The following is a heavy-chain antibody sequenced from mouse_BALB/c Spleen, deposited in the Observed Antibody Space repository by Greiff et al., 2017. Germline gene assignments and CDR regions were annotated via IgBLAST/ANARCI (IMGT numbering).Heavy chain of an antibody. CDR1: GDSITSGY. CDR2: ISYSGST. Sequence: EVKVEESGPSLVKPSQTLSLTCSVTGDSITSGYWNWIRKFPGNKLEYMGYISYSGSTYYNPSLKSRISITRDTSKNQYYLQLNSVTTEDTATYYCARLKVNAMDYWGQGTSVTVSS. J-gene: IGHJ4*01. CDR3: ARLKVNAMDY. D-gene: IGHD2-1*01. V-gene: IGHV3-8*02.